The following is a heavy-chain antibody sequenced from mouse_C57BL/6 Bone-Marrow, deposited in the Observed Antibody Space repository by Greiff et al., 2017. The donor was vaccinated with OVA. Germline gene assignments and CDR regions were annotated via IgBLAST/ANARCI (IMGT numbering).Heavy chain of an antibody. CDR3: AREDGNWFAD. D-gene: IGHD2-1*01. Sequence: VQLQQSGAELARPGASVKLSCKASGYTFTSYTMHWVKQRPGQGLEWIGYINPSSGYTKYNQKFKDKATLTADKSSSTAYLQLSSLTSEDSGVCYCAREDGNWFADWGQGTLVTVSA. V-gene: IGHV1-4*01. J-gene: IGHJ3*01. CDR1: GYTFTSYT. CDR2: INPSSGYT.